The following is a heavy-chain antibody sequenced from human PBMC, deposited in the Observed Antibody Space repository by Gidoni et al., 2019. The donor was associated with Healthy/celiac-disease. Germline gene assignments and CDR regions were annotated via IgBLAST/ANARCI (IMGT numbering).Heavy chain of an antibody. V-gene: IGHV2-5*02. CDR2: IYWDDDK. J-gene: IGHJ2*01. Sequence: QITLKESGPTLVKPTQTLTLTCTFSGFSLSTSGVGVGWIRQPPGKALEWLALIYWDDDKRYSPSLKSRLTITKDTSKIQVVLTMTNMDPVDTATYYCAAFCSSTSCHHGTDYWYFDLWGRGTLVTVSS. D-gene: IGHD2-2*01. CDR1: GFSLSTSGVG. CDR3: AAFCSSTSCHHGTDYWYFDL.